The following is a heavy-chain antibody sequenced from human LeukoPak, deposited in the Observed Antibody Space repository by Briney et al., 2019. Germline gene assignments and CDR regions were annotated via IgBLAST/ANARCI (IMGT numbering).Heavy chain of an antibody. CDR1: GGSISSGGYY. J-gene: IGHJ4*02. Sequence: PSQTLSLTCTVSGGSISSGGYYWSWIRQHPGKGLEWIGYIYYSGSTYYNPSLKSRVTISVDTSKNQFSLKLNSVTAADTAVYYCARSQPCSSTTCSFDYWGQGTLVTVSS. D-gene: IGHD2-2*01. CDR2: IYYSGST. CDR3: ARSQPCSSTTCSFDY. V-gene: IGHV4-31*03.